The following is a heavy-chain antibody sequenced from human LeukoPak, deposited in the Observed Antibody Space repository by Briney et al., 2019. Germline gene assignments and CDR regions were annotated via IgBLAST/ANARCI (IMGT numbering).Heavy chain of an antibody. J-gene: IGHJ4*02. V-gene: IGHV3-30*18. D-gene: IGHD3-10*01. CDR3: AKDWGPHFASGSSYFDS. CDR1: GFTFSSYG. Sequence: PGGSLRLSCAASGFTFSSYGMHWVRQAPGKGLEWVAVIIYDGSNKYYADSVKGRFTISRDNAKNTLYLQMSFLRADDTAVYFCAKDWGPHFASGSSYFDSWGQGTLVTVSS. CDR2: IIYDGSNK.